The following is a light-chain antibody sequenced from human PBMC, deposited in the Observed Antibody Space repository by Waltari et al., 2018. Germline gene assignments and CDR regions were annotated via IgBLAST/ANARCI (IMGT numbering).Light chain of an antibody. V-gene: IGKV3-20*01. CDR1: QSVGSSY. Sequence: EIVLTQSPGTLSLSPGERATLSCRASQSVGSSYLAWYQQKPGQAPRLLIYGASSRATGIPDRFSGSGSGTDFTLTISRLEPEDFAVYYCLHYGSSPPPFGGGTKVEIK. CDR2: GAS. J-gene: IGKJ4*01. CDR3: LHYGSSPPP.